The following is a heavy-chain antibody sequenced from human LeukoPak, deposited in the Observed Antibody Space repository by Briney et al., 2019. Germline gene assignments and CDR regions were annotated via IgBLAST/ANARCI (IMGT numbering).Heavy chain of an antibody. J-gene: IGHJ4*02. D-gene: IGHD3-10*02. V-gene: IGHV3-53*01. Sequence: AGGSLRLSCAASGFTFSSYSMNWVRQAPGKGLEWVSVIYSGGKTFYADSVKGRFTISRDNSKNTLYLQMNSLRAEDTAVYYCARDLFGNRDYWGQGTLVTVSS. CDR3: ARDLFGNRDY. CDR2: IYSGGKT. CDR1: GFTFSSYS.